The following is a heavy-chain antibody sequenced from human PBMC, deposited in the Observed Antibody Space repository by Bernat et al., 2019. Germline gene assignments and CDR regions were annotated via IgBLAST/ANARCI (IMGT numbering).Heavy chain of an antibody. CDR3: SVDVPHLGHGELEF. V-gene: IGHV3-15*07. CDR2: IKTKVEGEAT. Sequence: EVYLVESGGGLVEPGGSLRLSCAASGFTFTYAWMNWVRQVPGKGLEWVGHIKTKVEGEATDYAAPVKGRFTISRDDSKNTEYVQMNSLEIEDTAVYYCSVDVPHLGHGELEFWGQGSLVTVSS. J-gene: IGHJ4*02. CDR1: GFTFTYAW. D-gene: IGHD3-10*01.